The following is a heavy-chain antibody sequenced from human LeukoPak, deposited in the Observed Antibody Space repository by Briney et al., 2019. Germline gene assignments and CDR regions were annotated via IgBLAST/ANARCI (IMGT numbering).Heavy chain of an antibody. CDR1: GGSISSGPYH. D-gene: IGHD3-22*01. J-gene: IGHJ4*02. V-gene: IGHV4-39*01. CDR3: ARLRATLTVVVTLFDS. Sequence: PSETLSLTCAVSGGSISSGPYHWGWIRQPPGKGLEWIGSMYYSGDTYYKPSLQSRVTISGDPSKNQFSLKLSSVTAADTAVYYCARLRATLTVVVTLFDSWGQGTLVTVSS. CDR2: MYYSGDT.